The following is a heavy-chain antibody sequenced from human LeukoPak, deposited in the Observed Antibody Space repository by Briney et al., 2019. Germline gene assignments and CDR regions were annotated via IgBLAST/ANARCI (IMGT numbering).Heavy chain of an antibody. CDR2: IKQDGSEK. CDR3: ARDQANYFDTSGFSTY. V-gene: IGHV3-7*01. D-gene: IGHD3-22*01. J-gene: IGHJ4*02. Sequence: GGSLRLSCAASGFTFSSYWMSWVRQAPGKGLEWVANIKQDGSEKYYVDSVKGRFTISRDNARNSLYLQMNSLRAEDTAVYYCARDQANYFDTSGFSTYWGQGTLVTVRS. CDR1: GFTFSSYW.